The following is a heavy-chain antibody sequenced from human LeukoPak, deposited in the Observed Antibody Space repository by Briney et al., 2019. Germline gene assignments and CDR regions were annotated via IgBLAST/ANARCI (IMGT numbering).Heavy chain of an antibody. V-gene: IGHV3-30-3*01. CDR3: ARVRVGAYDFEY. CDR1: GFTFSSYV. CDR2: ISYDGSNK. D-gene: IGHD3-10*01. Sequence: GGSLRLSCAASGFTFSSYVMHWVRQAPGKGLEWVAVISYDGSNKYYADSVKGRFTISRDNSKNTLYLQMNSLRAEDTAVYYCARVRVGAYDFEYWGQGTLVTVSS. J-gene: IGHJ4*02.